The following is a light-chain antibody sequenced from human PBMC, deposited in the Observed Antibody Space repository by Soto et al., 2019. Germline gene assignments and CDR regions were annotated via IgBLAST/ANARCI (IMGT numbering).Light chain of an antibody. CDR1: YSLIHCDGDTY. V-gene: IGKV2-30*02. CDR2: EVS. Sequence: EVVMTQSPLSLPVTLGQPASISCRSSYSLIHCDGDTYLNWFQQRPGQAPRRLIYEVSNRDSGVPDRVTGSGSGIDVTLKISSVEAEDVGIYYCMQGTHWPWTFGQGTEVEIK. CDR3: MQGTHWPWT. J-gene: IGKJ1*01.